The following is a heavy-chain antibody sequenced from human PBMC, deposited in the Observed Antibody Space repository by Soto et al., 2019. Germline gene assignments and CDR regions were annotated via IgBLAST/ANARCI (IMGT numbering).Heavy chain of an antibody. CDR3: AAGGIVGATTADY. J-gene: IGHJ4*02. CDR2: IYYSGST. Sequence: QVQLQESGPGLVKPSDTLSLTCAVSGYSISSSNWWGWIRQPPGKGLEWIGYIYYSGSTYYNPTHKSRSTMSVDTSKNQFSLKLSSVTAVYTAVYYCAAGGIVGATTADYWGQGTLVTVSS. CDR1: GYSISSSNW. V-gene: IGHV4-28*01. D-gene: IGHD1-26*01.